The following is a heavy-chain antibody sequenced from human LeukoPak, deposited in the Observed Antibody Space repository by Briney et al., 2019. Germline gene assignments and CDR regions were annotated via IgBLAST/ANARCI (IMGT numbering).Heavy chain of an antibody. Sequence: SETLSLTCTVSGGSISSSSYYWGWIRQPPGKGLEWIGSIYYSGSTYYNPSLKSRVTISVDTSKNQFSLKLSSVTAADTAVYYCARGRGTVPPWNSRPYYFDYWGQGTLVTVSS. CDR3: ARGRGTVPPWNSRPYYFDY. CDR1: GGSISSSSYY. V-gene: IGHV4-39*07. D-gene: IGHD1-7*01. J-gene: IGHJ4*02. CDR2: IYYSGST.